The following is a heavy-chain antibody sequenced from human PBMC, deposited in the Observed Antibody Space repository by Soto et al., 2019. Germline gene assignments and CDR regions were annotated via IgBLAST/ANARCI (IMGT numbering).Heavy chain of an antibody. CDR1: GGTFSSYT. J-gene: IGHJ1*01. CDR2: IIPILGIA. CDR3: ARGGEAEYFQH. V-gene: IGHV1-69*02. D-gene: IGHD3-16*01. Sequence: QVQLVQSGAEVKKPGSSVKVSCKASGGTFSSYTISWVRQAPGQGLEWMGRIIPILGIANYAQKFQGRVTNPADKSTSTAYRELSSMRSEDTAVYYCARGGEAEYFQHWGQGTLVTVSS.